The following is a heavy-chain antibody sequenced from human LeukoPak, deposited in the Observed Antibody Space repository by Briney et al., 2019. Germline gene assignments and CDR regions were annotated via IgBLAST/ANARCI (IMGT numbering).Heavy chain of an antibody. CDR2: MNPNSGNT. D-gene: IGHD3-10*01. V-gene: IGHV1-8*03. CDR1: GYTFTSYD. Sequence: ASVKVSCKASGYTFTSYDINWVRQATGQGLEWMGWMNPNSGNTGYAQKFQGRVTITRNTSISTAYMELSSLRSEDTAVYYCARGSAPWFGELYLLDYWGQGTLVTVSS. CDR3: ARGSAPWFGELYLLDY. J-gene: IGHJ4*02.